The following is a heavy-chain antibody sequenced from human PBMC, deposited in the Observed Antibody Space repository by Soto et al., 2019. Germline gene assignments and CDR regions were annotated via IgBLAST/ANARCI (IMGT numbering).Heavy chain of an antibody. J-gene: IGHJ6*02. CDR1: GFSFRDYD. CDR3: ARAYLGRLPRRADYYSAMDV. V-gene: IGHV3-13*05. Sequence: EVQLVESGGGSVQPGESLRLSCAASGFSFRDYDMHWVRQRKGKGLKWVSALGAARDPYYVGSVKGRFSVSRDNAQNSLFLQMNNLRVDDTAVYFCARAYLGRLPRRADYYSAMDVWGRGTTVTVSS. CDR2: LGAARDP. D-gene: IGHD1-26*01.